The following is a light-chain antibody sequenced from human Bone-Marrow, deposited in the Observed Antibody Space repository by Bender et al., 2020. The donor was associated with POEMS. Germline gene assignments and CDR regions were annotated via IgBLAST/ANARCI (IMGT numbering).Light chain of an antibody. Sequence: QSALTQPASVSGSPGQSITISCTGTSSDVGGYNYVSWFQQHPDKAPKLMIFEVTQRPSGVSDRFSGSKSGNTASLTISGLQADDEADYYCCSYAGATVWVFGGGTKLTVL. CDR3: CSYAGATVWV. CDR1: SSDVGGYNY. CDR2: EVT. J-gene: IGLJ3*02. V-gene: IGLV2-23*02.